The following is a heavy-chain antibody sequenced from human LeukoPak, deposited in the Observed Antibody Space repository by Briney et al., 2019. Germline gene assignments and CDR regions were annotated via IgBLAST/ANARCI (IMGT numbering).Heavy chain of an antibody. Sequence: PGGSLRLSCAASGFTFSNAWMSWIRQPPGKGLEWIGYFYYSGSTIYNPSLKSRVTISVDTSKNQFSLKVNSVTAADTAVYYCAGGVTAYSQFDYWGQGTLVTVSS. CDR3: AGGVTAYSQFDY. CDR2: FYYSGST. CDR1: GFTFSNAW. V-gene: IGHV4-59*08. D-gene: IGHD2-21*02. J-gene: IGHJ4*02.